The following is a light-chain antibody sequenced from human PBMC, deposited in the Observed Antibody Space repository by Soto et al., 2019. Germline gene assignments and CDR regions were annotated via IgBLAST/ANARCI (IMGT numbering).Light chain of an antibody. V-gene: IGKV1-39*01. CDR3: QHYGGMWT. CDR2: AAS. CDR1: QSISSY. Sequence: DIQMTQSPSSLSASVGDRVAITCRASQSISSYLNWYQQKPGKAPKLLIYAASSLQSGVPSRFSGSGSGTDFTLTISSLQPDDFATYHCQHYGGMWTFGQGTKVDIK. J-gene: IGKJ1*01.